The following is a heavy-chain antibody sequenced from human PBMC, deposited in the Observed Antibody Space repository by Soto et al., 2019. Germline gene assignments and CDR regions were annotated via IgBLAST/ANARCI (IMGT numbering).Heavy chain of an antibody. CDR3: VKDRGGRWVQTLDY. CDR2: ISNDGGDT. D-gene: IGHD5-18*01. Sequence: GGSLRLSCAASGFPFRNFAMHWVRQAPGKGLEWVAFISNDGGDTYYSDSVKGRFSISRDKSKNTLYLQMNSLRAEDTAIFYCVKDRGGRWVQTLDYWGQGTLVTVSS. V-gene: IGHV3-30*18. J-gene: IGHJ4*02. CDR1: GFPFRNFA.